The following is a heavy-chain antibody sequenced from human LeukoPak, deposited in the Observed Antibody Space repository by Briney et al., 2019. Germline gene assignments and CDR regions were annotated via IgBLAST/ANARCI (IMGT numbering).Heavy chain of an antibody. CDR3: ARGADSSGYYSIFYFDY. Sequence: SETLSLTCGVYGGSFSAYYWSWTRQPPEKGLEWIGEIDHSGGTNYNPSLKSRVTISVDTSKNQFSLKLSSVTAADTAVYYCARGADSSGYYSIFYFDYWGQGTLVTVSS. D-gene: IGHD3-22*01. CDR2: IDHSGGT. V-gene: IGHV4-34*01. J-gene: IGHJ4*02. CDR1: GGSFSAYY.